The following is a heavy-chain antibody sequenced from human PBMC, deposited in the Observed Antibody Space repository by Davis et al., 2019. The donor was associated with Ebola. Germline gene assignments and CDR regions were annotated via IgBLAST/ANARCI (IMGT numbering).Heavy chain of an antibody. V-gene: IGHV4-61*01. Sequence: MPSETLSLTCTVSGGSVSSGSYYWNWIRQPPGKGLEWIGYMYYSGSTNYNPSLKSRVTISVDTSKNQFSLKLSSVTAADTAVYYCARIAAAGPYYFDYWGQGTLVTVSS. CDR3: ARIAAAGPYYFDY. CDR2: MYYSGST. D-gene: IGHD6-13*01. J-gene: IGHJ4*02. CDR1: GGSVSSGSYY.